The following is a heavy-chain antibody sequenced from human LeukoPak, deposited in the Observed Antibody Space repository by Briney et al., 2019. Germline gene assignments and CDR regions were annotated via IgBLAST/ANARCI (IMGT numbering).Heavy chain of an antibody. CDR3: TRVYSGASNAFDI. CDR2: TRHKAKRYTT. D-gene: IGHD1-26*01. Sequence: GGSLRLSCAASGFIISDHYMDWVRQAPGKGLEWVGRTRHKAKRYTTEYAASVTGRFSISRDDSKNSLYLQMNSLQTEDTAVYFCTRVYSGASNAFDIWGQGTVVTVSS. CDR1: GFIISDHY. V-gene: IGHV3-72*01. J-gene: IGHJ3*02.